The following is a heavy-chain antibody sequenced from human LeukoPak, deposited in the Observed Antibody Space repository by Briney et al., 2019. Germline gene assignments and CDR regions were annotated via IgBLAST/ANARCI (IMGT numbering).Heavy chain of an antibody. Sequence: GGSLRLSCAASGFTFSSYGMHWVRQAPGKGLEWVANIKQDGSEKYYVDSVKGRFTISRDNAKNSLYLQMNSLRAEDTAVYCCARDRGYDILTGYYDYWGQGTLVTVSS. CDR3: ARDRGYDILTGYYDY. D-gene: IGHD3-9*01. V-gene: IGHV3-7*01. J-gene: IGHJ4*02. CDR2: IKQDGSEK. CDR1: GFTFSSYG.